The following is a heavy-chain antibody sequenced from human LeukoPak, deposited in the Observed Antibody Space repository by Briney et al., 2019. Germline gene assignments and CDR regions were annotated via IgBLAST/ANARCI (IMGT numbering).Heavy chain of an antibody. J-gene: IGHJ4*02. D-gene: IGHD3-10*01. CDR2: IYNSGTT. Sequence: PSETLSLTCTVSGDSISSTSYYWDWIRQPPGKGLGWIGSIYNSGTTYYNPSLKSRVTISVDTSKNQFSLKVSSVTAADTAVYYCASRVYGLGSFNYWGQGTLVTVSS. CDR3: ASRVYGLGSFNY. CDR1: GDSISSTSYY. V-gene: IGHV4-39*01.